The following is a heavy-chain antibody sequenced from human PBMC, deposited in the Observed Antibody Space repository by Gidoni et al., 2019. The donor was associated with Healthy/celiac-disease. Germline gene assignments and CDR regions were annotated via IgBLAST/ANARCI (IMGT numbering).Heavy chain of an antibody. CDR1: GFTFSSYS. CDR2: ISSSSSYI. V-gene: IGHV3-21*01. Sequence: VKPGGSLRLSCAASGFTFSSYSMNWVRQAPGKGLEWVSSISSSSSYIYYADSVKGRFTISRDNAKNSLYLQMNSLRAEDTAVYYCARDRYDFWSGRPLDPWGQGTLVTVSS. D-gene: IGHD3-3*01. CDR3: ARDRYDFWSGRPLDP. J-gene: IGHJ5*02.